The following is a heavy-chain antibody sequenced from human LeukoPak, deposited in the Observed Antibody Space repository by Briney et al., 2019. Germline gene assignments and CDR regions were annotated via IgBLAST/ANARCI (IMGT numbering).Heavy chain of an antibody. V-gene: IGHV3-23*01. Sequence: PGGSLRLSCAASGFTFSSYAMSWVRQAPGKGLEWVSAITNSGGNTYYADSVKGRFTISRDSSKNTLFLHMNTLRAEDTAIYYCAKSNSSGWYLNYFDYWGQGTLVTVSS. D-gene: IGHD6-19*01. CDR2: ITNSGGNT. J-gene: IGHJ4*02. CDR3: AKSNSSGWYLNYFDY. CDR1: GFTFSSYA.